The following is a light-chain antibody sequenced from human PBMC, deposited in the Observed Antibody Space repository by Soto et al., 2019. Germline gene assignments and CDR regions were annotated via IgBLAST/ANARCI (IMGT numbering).Light chain of an antibody. CDR2: DVS. J-gene: IGKJ1*01. V-gene: IGKV3-11*01. CDR1: QNISSY. Sequence: EIVMTQSPASLSVSPGERATISCRASQNISSYLIWYQQKPGQAPRLLIYDVSNWATGIPARFSGSGSGTDFTLTISSLEPEDFAFYYCQQYGYSFWTFGQGTKVDIK. CDR3: QQYGYSFWT.